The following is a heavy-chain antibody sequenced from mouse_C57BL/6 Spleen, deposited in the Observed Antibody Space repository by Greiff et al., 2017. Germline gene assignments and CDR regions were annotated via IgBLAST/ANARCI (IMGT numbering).Heavy chain of an antibody. J-gene: IGHJ2*02. Sequence: VQLQESGAELVRPGTSVKMSCKASGYTFTNYWIGWAKQRPGHGLEWIGDLYPGGGYTNYNEKFKGKATLTADKSSSTAYMQFSSLTSEDSAIYYCASSGLRYYFVYWGQGTSLTVSS. CDR1: GYTFTNYW. CDR3: ASSGLRYYFVY. CDR2: LYPGGGYT. D-gene: IGHD3-3*01. V-gene: IGHV1-63*01.